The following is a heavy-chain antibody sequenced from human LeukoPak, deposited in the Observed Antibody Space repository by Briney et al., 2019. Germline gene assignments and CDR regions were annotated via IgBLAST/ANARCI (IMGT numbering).Heavy chain of an antibody. Sequence: QTGGSLTLSCAASGFTFSSYWMHWVRQAPGKGLVWVSRIKSDGSITTYADSVKGRFTISRDNANNTLYLQMNSLRAEDTAVYYCARGGTSYSGKLDYWGLGTLVTVSS. CDR3: ARGGTSYSGKLDY. D-gene: IGHD1-26*01. V-gene: IGHV3-74*01. CDR2: IKSDGSIT. J-gene: IGHJ4*02. CDR1: GFTFSSYW.